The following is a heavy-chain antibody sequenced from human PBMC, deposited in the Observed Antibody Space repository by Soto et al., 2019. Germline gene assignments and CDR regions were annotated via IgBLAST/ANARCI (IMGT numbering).Heavy chain of an antibody. D-gene: IGHD4-17*01. Sequence: EVQLLESGGGLVQPGGSLRLSCAASGFTFSSYAMSWVRQAPGKGLEWVSAISGSGGSTYYADSVKGRFTISRDNSKNTLYLQMYSLRAADTAVYYCEKNDYGVYWYFDLWGRGTLVTLSS. CDR2: ISGSGGST. CDR1: GFTFSSYA. V-gene: IGHV3-23*01. J-gene: IGHJ2*01. CDR3: EKNDYGVYWYFDL.